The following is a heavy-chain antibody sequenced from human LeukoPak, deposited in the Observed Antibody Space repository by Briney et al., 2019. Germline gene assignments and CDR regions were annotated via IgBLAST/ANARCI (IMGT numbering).Heavy chain of an antibody. CDR3: AKEGWVTPMDYYYYMDV. D-gene: IGHD2-21*02. Sequence: GGSLRLSCAASGFTFSSYAMHWVRQAPGKGLEWVAVISYDGSNKYYADSVKGRCTISRDNSKNTLYLQMNSLRAEDTAVYYCAKEGWVTPMDYYYYMDVWGKGTTVTVSS. J-gene: IGHJ6*03. CDR1: GFTFSSYA. V-gene: IGHV3-30*04. CDR2: ISYDGSNK.